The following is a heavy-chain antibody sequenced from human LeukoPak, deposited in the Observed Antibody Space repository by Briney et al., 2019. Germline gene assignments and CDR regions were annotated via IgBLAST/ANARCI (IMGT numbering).Heavy chain of an antibody. J-gene: IGHJ3*02. V-gene: IGHV3-23*01. CDR3: AKDYHDSNGYVPPDAFDI. CDR2: ISGSGGST. CDR1: GFTFSSYA. D-gene: IGHD3-22*01. Sequence: GGSLRLSRAASGFTFSSYAMSWVRQAPGKGLEWVSAISGSGGSTYYVDSVKGRFTISRDNSKNTLYLQMNSLRAEDTAVYYCAKDYHDSNGYVPPDAFDIWGQGTMVTVSS.